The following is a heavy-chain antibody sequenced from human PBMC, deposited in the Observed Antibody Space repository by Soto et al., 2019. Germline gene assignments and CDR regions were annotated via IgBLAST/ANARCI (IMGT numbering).Heavy chain of an antibody. V-gene: IGHV3-48*01. Sequence: GGSLRLSCAASGFTFSSYSMNWVRQAPGKGLEWVSYISSSSYTIYYADSVKGRFTIPRDNAKNSLYLQMNSLRAEDTAVYYCARDYSSYGPFDYWGQGTLVTVSS. J-gene: IGHJ4*02. CDR3: ARDYSSYGPFDY. CDR2: ISSSSYTI. CDR1: GFTFSSYS. D-gene: IGHD5-18*01.